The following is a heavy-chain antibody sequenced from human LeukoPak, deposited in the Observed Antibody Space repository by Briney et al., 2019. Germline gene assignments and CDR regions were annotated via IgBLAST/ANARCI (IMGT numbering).Heavy chain of an antibody. CDR3: ARLLVYYYDSSGSNDAFDI. CDR1: GFTFSSYW. D-gene: IGHD3-22*01. Sequence: PGGSLRLSCAASGFTFSSYWMSWVRQAPGKGLEWVSSISSSSSYIYYADSVKGRFTISRDNAKNSLYLQMNSLRAEDTAVYYCARLLVYYYDSSGSNDAFDIWGQGTMVTVSS. CDR2: ISSSSSYI. V-gene: IGHV3-21*01. J-gene: IGHJ3*02.